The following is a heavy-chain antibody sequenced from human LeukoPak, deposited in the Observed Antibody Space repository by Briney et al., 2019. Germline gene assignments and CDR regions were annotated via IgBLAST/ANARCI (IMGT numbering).Heavy chain of an antibody. Sequence: TSETLSLTCAVSGGSISSGGYSWSWIRQPPGKGLEWIGYIYHSGSTYYNPSLKSRVTISVDRSKNQFSLKLSSVTAADTAVYYCARGADYGDHSIDAFDIWGQGTMVTVSS. CDR2: IYHSGST. V-gene: IGHV4-30-2*01. CDR1: GGSISSGGYS. CDR3: ARGADYGDHSIDAFDI. D-gene: IGHD4-17*01. J-gene: IGHJ3*02.